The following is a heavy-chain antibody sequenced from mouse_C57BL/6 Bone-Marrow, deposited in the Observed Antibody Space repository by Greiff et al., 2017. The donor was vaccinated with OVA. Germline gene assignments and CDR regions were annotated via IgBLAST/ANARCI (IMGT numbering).Heavy chain of an antibody. V-gene: IGHV5-9-1*02. Sequence: EVQVVESGEGLVKPGGSLKLSCAASGFTFSSYAMSWVRQTPEKRLEWVAYISSGGDYIYYADTVKGRFTISRDNARNTLYLQMSSLKSEDTAMYYCTREGDSYYDYDGWFAYWGQGTLVTVSA. D-gene: IGHD2-4*01. J-gene: IGHJ3*01. CDR2: ISSGGDYI. CDR1: GFTFSSYA. CDR3: TREGDSYYDYDGWFAY.